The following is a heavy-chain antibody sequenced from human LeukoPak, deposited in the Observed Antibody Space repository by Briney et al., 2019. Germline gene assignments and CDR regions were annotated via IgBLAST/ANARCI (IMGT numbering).Heavy chain of an antibody. Sequence: SETLSLTCTVSGGSISSSSYYWGWIRQPPGKGLEWIGYTSGSISDNPSLKGRVAVSVDPSQNQVSLSLTSVTAADTAVYYCARVLAIFGLDTTDFYMDVWGKGTTVTVSS. D-gene: IGHD3/OR15-3a*01. CDR1: GGSISSSSYY. V-gene: IGHV4-61*05. J-gene: IGHJ6*03. CDR3: ARVLAIFGLDTTDFYMDV. CDR2: TSGSI.